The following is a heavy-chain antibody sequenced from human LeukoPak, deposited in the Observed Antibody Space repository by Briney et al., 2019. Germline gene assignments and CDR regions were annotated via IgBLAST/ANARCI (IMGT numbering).Heavy chain of an antibody. CDR1: GFSLSTSGMC. CDR2: IDWDDDK. Sequence: SGPTLVNPTQTLTLTCTFSGFSLSTSGMCVSWIRQPPGKALEWLARIDWDDDKYYSTSQKTRLTISKDTSKNQVVLTMTDMDPVDTATYYCARINVGSGYRYYFDYWGQGTLVTVSS. D-gene: IGHD3-22*01. V-gene: IGHV2-70*11. J-gene: IGHJ4*02. CDR3: ARINVGSGYRYYFDY.